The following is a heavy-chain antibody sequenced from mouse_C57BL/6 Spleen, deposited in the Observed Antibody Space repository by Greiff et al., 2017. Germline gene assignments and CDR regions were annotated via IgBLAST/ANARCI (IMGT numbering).Heavy chain of an antibody. V-gene: IGHV14-4*01. CDR2: LDPENGDT. J-gene: IGHJ4*01. Sequence: VQLKESGPVLVKPGASVQMSCKASGYTFTDYYMHWVKQRPEQGLEWIGWLDPENGDTEYASKFQGKAPITADTSSNTAYLQLSSLTSEDTAVYYCTTGRRMDYWGQGTSVTVAS. CDR3: TTGRRMDY. CDR1: GYTFTDYY.